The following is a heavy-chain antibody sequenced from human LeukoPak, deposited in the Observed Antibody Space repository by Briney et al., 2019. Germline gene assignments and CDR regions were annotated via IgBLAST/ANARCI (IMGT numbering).Heavy chain of an antibody. Sequence: GGSLRLSCAASGFTFSNVWMAWVRQAPGKGLEWIGRVKSKADGGTTDYAAPVKGRFTISRDDSKNTLYLQMNSLKTEDTAVYYCTTYSSDSSGYYQFDYWGQGTLVTVSS. CDR3: TTYSSDSSGYYQFDY. D-gene: IGHD3-22*01. CDR1: GFTFSNVW. J-gene: IGHJ4*02. CDR2: VKSKADGGTT. V-gene: IGHV3-15*01.